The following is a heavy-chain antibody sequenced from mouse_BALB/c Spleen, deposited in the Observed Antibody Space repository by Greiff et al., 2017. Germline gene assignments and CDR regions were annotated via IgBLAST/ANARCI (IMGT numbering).Heavy chain of an antibody. Sequence: EVQLKESGAELVKPGASVKLSCTASGFNITDTYMHWVKQRPEQGLEWIGRIDPANGNTKYDPKFQGKATITADTSSNTAYLQLSSLTSEDTAVYYCARLLRSPYAMDYWGQGTSVTVSS. CDR3: ARLLRSPYAMDY. CDR1: GFNITDTY. CDR2: IDPANGNT. V-gene: IGHV14-3*02. D-gene: IGHD1-1*01. J-gene: IGHJ4*01.